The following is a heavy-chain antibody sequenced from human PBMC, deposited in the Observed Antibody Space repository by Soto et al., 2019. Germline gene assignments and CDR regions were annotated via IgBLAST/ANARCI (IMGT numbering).Heavy chain of an antibody. J-gene: IGHJ4*01. D-gene: IGHD6-13*01. CDR3: AEAFLAAEIDF. Sequence: QVQLVESGGGVVQPGRSLRLSCAASGFTFSNCAMHWVRQAPGKGLEWVALISNDGTNKYYADSVKGRLTISRDNSKSILYLQMNSLRAEDTALYYCAEAFLAAEIDFWGHGTLVTVSS. CDR2: ISNDGTNK. V-gene: IGHV3-30-3*01. CDR1: GFTFSNCA.